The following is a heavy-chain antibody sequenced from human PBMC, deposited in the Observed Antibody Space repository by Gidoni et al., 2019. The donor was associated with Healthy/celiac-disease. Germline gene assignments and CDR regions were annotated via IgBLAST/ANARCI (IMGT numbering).Heavy chain of an antibody. CDR1: GFTFSSYS. CDR3: AKDHIFLGDAFDI. J-gene: IGHJ3*02. Sequence: QVQLVESGGGVVQPGRSLRLSCAASGFTFSSYSMHWVRQAPGKGLVWVAVISYDGSDKYYVDSVKGRFTIFRDNAKNTLYLQMNSLRAEDTAVYYCAKDHIFLGDAFDIWGQGTMVTVSS. D-gene: IGHD2-21*01. CDR2: ISYDGSDK. V-gene: IGHV3-30*18.